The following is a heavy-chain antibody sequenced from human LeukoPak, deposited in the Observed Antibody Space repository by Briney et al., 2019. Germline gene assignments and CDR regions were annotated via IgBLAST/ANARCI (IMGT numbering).Heavy chain of an antibody. CDR3: ARDGEAYCGGDCYSRFDY. J-gene: IGHJ4*02. CDR1: GYSISSGYY. V-gene: IGHV4-38-2*02. CDR2: IYHSGST. D-gene: IGHD2-21*02. Sequence: PSETLSLTCTVSGYSISSGYYWGWIRRPPGKGLEWIGSIYHSGSTYYNPSLKSRVTISVDTSKNQFSLKLSSVTAADTAVYYCARDGEAYCGGDCYSRFDYWGQGTLVTVSS.